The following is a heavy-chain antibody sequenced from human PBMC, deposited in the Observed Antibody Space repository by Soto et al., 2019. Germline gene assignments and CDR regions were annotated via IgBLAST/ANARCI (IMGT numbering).Heavy chain of an antibody. V-gene: IGHV1-18*03. CDR2: ISPYKGNT. CDR1: GYTFRSYG. CDR3: ARSTVTTGVSAFDI. D-gene: IGHD4-17*01. Sequence: QVQLVQSGPEVKKPGDSVKVSCKASGYTFRSYGFTWVRQAPGQGLEWMGWISPYKGNTNYAQKFQVRVTMTTDTSTSTAYMELRSLRSDDMAVYYCARSTVTTGVSAFDIWGQGTMVTVSS. J-gene: IGHJ3*02.